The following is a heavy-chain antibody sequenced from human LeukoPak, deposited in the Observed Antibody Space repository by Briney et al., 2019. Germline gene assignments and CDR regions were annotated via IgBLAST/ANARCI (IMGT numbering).Heavy chain of an antibody. CDR2: IYYSGST. V-gene: IGHV4-61*05. Sequence: SETLSLTCTVSGGSISSSSYYWGWIRQPPGKGLEWIGYIYYSGSTNYNPSLKSRVTISVDTSKNQFSLKLSSVTAADTAVYYCARRGLEWLLGYYYYYYMDVWGKGTTVTVSS. CDR1: GGSISSSSYY. J-gene: IGHJ6*03. D-gene: IGHD3-3*01. CDR3: ARRGLEWLLGYYYYYYMDV.